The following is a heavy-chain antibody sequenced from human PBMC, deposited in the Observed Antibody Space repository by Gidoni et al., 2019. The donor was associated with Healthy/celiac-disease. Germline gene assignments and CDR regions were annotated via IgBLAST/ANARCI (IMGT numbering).Heavy chain of an antibody. J-gene: IGHJ4*02. CDR3: ARDNPGDYDY. V-gene: IGHV3-7*04. CDR1: GFTFSSYW. Sequence: EVQLVESGGGLVQPGGALRLSWAASGFTFSSYWMSWVRQAPGKGLEWVANIKQDGSEKHYVDSVKGRFTISRDNAKNSLYLQMNSLRAEDTAVYYCARDNPGDYDYWGQGTLVTVSS. D-gene: IGHD4-17*01. CDR2: IKQDGSEK.